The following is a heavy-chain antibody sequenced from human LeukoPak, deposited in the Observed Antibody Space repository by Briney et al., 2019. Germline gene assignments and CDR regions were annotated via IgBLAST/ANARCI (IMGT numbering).Heavy chain of an antibody. CDR3: ATDSNCGGGSCNAFDI. J-gene: IGHJ3*02. D-gene: IGHD2-15*01. Sequence: ASVKVSCKVSGYTLTELSIHWVRQAPGKGLEWMGGLDPEDGETIYAQKFQGRLTMTEDTSTDTAYMELSSLKSEDTAVYCCATDSNCGGGSCNAFDIWGQGTMVTVSS. CDR2: LDPEDGET. V-gene: IGHV1-24*01. CDR1: GYTLTELS.